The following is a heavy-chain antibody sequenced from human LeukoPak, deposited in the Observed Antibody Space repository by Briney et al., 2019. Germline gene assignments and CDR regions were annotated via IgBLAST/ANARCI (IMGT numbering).Heavy chain of an antibody. D-gene: IGHD3-10*01. CDR1: GYTFTGYY. J-gene: IGHJ4*02. CDR2: INPNSGGA. Sequence: ASVKVSCKASGYTFTGYYMHWVRQAPRQGLEWMGWINPNSGGANYAQKFQGRVTMTRDTSISTAYMELNRLTSDDTAVYYCARRGAGTVSEAVYWGQGTLVTVSS. CDR3: ARRGAGTVSEAVY. V-gene: IGHV1-2*02.